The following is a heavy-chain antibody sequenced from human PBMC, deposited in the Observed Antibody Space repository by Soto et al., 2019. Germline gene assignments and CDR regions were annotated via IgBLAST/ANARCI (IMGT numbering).Heavy chain of an antibody. CDR1: GGTFSSYT. D-gene: IGHD3-3*01. V-gene: IGHV1-69*02. CDR3: ARARSPFWSGHKNYYYYGMDV. CDR2: IIPILGIA. J-gene: IGHJ6*02. Sequence: ASVKVSCKASGGTFSSYTISWVRQAPGQGLEWMGRIIPILGIANYAQKFQGRVTITADKSTSTAYMELSSLRSEDTAVYYCARARSPFWSGHKNYYYYGMDVWGQGTTVTVSS.